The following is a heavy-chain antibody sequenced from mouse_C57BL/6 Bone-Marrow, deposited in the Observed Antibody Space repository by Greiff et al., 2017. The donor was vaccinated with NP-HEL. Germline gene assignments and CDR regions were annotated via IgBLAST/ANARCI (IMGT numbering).Heavy chain of an antibody. CDR2: IDPENGDT. V-gene: IGHV14-4*01. Sequence: DVQLVESGAELVRPGASVKLSCTASGFNIKDDYTHWVKQRPEQGLEWIGWIDPENGDTEYASKFQGKATITADTSSNTAYLQLSSLTSEDTAVYYCTTGIYYDYDDYWGQGTTLTVSS. D-gene: IGHD2-4*01. CDR3: TTGIYYDYDDY. J-gene: IGHJ2*01. CDR1: GFNIKDDY.